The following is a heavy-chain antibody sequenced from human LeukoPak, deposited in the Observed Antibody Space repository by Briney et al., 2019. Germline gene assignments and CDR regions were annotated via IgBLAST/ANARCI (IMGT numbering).Heavy chain of an antibody. J-gene: IGHJ2*01. D-gene: IGHD3-10*01. V-gene: IGHV3-7*01. Sequence: GGSLRLSCAASGFTFSSCWMTWVRQAPGKGLEWVANINYEGSEQYYVDSVKGRFIISRDNARNSLYLQMDSLRAEDTAVYYCARFRPSYGLGSYGGNFDLWGRGTLATVSS. CDR1: GFTFSSCW. CDR3: ARFRPSYGLGSYGGNFDL. CDR2: INYEGSEQ.